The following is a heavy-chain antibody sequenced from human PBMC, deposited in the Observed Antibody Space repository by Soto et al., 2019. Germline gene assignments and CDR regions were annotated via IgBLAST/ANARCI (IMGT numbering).Heavy chain of an antibody. CDR3: ARHLGPEARIAADYFNSGIDV. CDR1: GYTFTSYR. Sequence: GGAVKVSCNAAGYTFTSYRISWGRHAAGQRLESMGWISAYNGNTNYAQKLQGRFTMTRDTATSTVYMELNNLRSQDTAVYYRARHLGPEARIAADYFNSGIDVWGQETP. D-gene: IGHD6-13*01. J-gene: IGHJ6*02. CDR2: ISAYNGNT. V-gene: IGHV1-18*04.